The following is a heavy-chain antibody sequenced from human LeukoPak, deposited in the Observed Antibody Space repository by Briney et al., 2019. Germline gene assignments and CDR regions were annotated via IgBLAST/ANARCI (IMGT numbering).Heavy chain of an antibody. V-gene: IGHV4-34*01. J-gene: IGHJ4*02. D-gene: IGHD3-9*01. CDR2: INHRGST. CDR1: GGSFSGYY. Sequence: PSETLSLTCAVYGGSFSGYYWSWIRQPPGKGLEWIGEINHRGSTNYNPSLKSRVTISVDTSKNQFSLKLSSVTAADTAVYYCARGGGQFVSDNYFDYWGQGTLVTVSS. CDR3: ARGGGQFVSDNYFDY.